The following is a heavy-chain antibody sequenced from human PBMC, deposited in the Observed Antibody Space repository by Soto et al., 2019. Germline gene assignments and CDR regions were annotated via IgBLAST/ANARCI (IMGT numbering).Heavy chain of an antibody. CDR2: ISYGGRT. Sequence: SETLSLTCSVSGGSISSSSYYWVWIRQPPGKGLEWIGDISYGGRTFYNPSLKSRVTMSVETSKNQFSLKLRSVTAADTSVYYCARRGRGSYHSYYYYMDVWGKGTTVTVSS. CDR1: GGSISSSSYY. J-gene: IGHJ6*03. CDR3: ARRGRGSYHSYYYYMDV. V-gene: IGHV4-39*01. D-gene: IGHD1-26*01.